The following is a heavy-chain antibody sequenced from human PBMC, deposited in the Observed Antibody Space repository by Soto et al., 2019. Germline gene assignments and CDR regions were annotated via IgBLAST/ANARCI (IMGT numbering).Heavy chain of an antibody. V-gene: IGHV1-3*01. CDR1: GYTFTSYA. D-gene: IGHD6-19*01. J-gene: IGHJ3*02. Sequence: ASVKVSCKASGYTFTSYAMHLVRQAPGQRLEWMGWINAGNGNTKYSQKFQGRVPITRDTSASTAYMELSSLRSEDTAVYYCSRESXLXISGWYYPPGSWAGAFDIWGQGTMVTVSS. CDR2: INAGNGNT. CDR3: SRESXLXISGWYYPPGSWAGAFDI.